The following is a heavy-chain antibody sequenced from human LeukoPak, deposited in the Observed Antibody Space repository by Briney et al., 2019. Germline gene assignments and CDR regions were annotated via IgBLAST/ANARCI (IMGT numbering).Heavy chain of an antibody. D-gene: IGHD6-13*01. CDR3: ASFDGGIAAAGAEY. V-gene: IGHV3-21*01. CDR2: ISSSSSYI. Sequence: GGSLRLSCAASGFTFSSYSMNWVRQAPWKGLEWVSSISSSSSYIYYADSVKGRFTISRDNAKNSLYLQMNSLRAEDTAVYYCASFDGGIAAAGAEYWGQGTLVTVSS. CDR1: GFTFSSYS. J-gene: IGHJ4*02.